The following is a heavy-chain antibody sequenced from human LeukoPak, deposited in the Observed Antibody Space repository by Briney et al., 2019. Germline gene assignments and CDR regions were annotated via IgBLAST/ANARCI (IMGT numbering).Heavy chain of an antibody. CDR3: AKACGGTCSDAFDI. V-gene: IGHV3-9*03. CDR2: ISWNSGSI. Sequence: GRSLRLSCATSGFIFDDYALHWVRQAPGKGLEWVSGISWNSGSIGYGDSVKARFTISRDNAKNSLYLQMNSLRAEDMALYYCAKACGGTCSDAFDIWGQGTMVTVSS. D-gene: IGHD2-15*01. CDR1: GFIFDDYA. J-gene: IGHJ3*02.